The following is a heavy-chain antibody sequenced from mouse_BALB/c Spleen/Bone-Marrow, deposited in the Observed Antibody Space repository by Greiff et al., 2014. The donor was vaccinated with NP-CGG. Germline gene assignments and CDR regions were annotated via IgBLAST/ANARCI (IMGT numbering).Heavy chain of an antibody. CDR3: TTLARSDFDY. D-gene: IGHD3-1*01. J-gene: IGHJ2*01. Sequence: EVKLQESGTVLARPGAAVKMSCKASGYTFSNYWMHWVKQRPGQGLEWIGTIYPGNSDTTYNQKFKGKAKLTAVTSTGTAYMELSSLTNEDSAVYYCTTLARSDFDYWGQGTTLTVSS. CDR2: IYPGNSDT. CDR1: GYTFSNYW. V-gene: IGHV1-5*01.